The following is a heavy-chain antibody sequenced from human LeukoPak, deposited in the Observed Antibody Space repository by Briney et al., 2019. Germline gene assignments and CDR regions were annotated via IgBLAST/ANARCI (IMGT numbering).Heavy chain of an antibody. CDR1: RFAFSGYG. V-gene: IGHV3-21*01. D-gene: IGHD5-18*01. CDR2: ISSSSSYI. J-gene: IGHJ4*02. CDR3: ARDSGYSYGYPPYYVDY. Sequence: GGSLRLSCAASRFAFSGYGMTWVRQAPGKGLEWVSSISSSSSYIYYADSVKGRFTISRDNAKNSLYLQMNSLRAEDTAVYYCARDSGYSYGYPPYYVDYWGQGTLVTVFS.